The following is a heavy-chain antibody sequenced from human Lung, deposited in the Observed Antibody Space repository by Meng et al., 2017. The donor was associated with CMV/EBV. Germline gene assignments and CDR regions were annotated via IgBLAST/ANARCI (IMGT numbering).Heavy chain of an antibody. D-gene: IGHD3-16*01. CDR1: EFTFDDYA. V-gene: IGHV3-9*01. Sequence: SCAASEFTFDDYAIHWVRQPPGKGLEWVSGINWSGDRAVYADSVKGRFIVSRDNAKNSLFLQMNTLRAEDTALYYCAKDISPTPVMSDGMDVWGQGPTVTVSS. CDR3: AKDISPTPVMSDGMDV. CDR2: INWSGDRA. J-gene: IGHJ6*01.